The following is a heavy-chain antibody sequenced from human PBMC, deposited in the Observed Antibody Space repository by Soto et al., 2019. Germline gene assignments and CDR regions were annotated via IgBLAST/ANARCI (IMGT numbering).Heavy chain of an antibody. Sequence: ASVKVSCKASGYTFTSYYMHWVRQAPGQGLEWMGRIIPSGGRANYAQKFQGRVTITADESTSTAYMELSSLRSEDTAVYYCARVTTVTTGNWFDPWGQGTLVTVSS. D-gene: IGHD4-4*01. V-gene: IGHV1-46*01. CDR3: ARVTTVTTGNWFDP. CDR1: GYTFTSYY. CDR2: IIPSGGRA. J-gene: IGHJ5*02.